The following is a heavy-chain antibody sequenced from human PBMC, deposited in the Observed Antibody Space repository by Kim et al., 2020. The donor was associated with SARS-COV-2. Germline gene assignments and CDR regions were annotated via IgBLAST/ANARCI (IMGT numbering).Heavy chain of an antibody. CDR1: GDSITNIKYY. CDR2: IYYSGDT. V-gene: IGHV4-39*01. J-gene: IGHJ4*02. Sequence: SETLSLTCTVSGDSITNIKYYWGWVRQPPGKGLEWIESIYYSGDTLYNPSLKSRVTTSIDTSKNQFSLKLTSVTAADTAVYYCARHGGDGGKSCRFDSWGQGALVTVSS. D-gene: IGHD3-16*02. CDR3: ARHGGDGGKSCRFDS.